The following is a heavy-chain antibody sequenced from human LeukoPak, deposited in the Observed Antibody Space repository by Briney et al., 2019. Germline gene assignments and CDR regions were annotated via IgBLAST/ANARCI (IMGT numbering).Heavy chain of an antibody. Sequence: GGSLRLSCAASGFTFSSYAMSWVRQAPGKGLEWVSAISGSGGSTYYADSVRGRFTVSKDNFNHTLNLQMNSLRDEDTAVYYCATLYSNSLDHWGQGTLVTVSS. D-gene: IGHD6-6*01. CDR1: GFTFSSYA. CDR3: ATLYSNSLDH. V-gene: IGHV3-23*01. J-gene: IGHJ4*02. CDR2: ISGSGGST.